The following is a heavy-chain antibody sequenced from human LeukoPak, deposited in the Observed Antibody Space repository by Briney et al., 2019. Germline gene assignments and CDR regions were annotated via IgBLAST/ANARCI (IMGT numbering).Heavy chain of an antibody. J-gene: IGHJ5*02. V-gene: IGHV3-30*18. CDR1: GFGFSSYG. CDR3: AKDGYWGSPGWFDP. D-gene: IGHD5-12*01. Sequence: GGPLKLSCLPSGFGFSSYGMHWVRQAPGKGRGGVAVMAYDGSNRYYADSVKGRFIISRDDSKNTLYLEMSSLKTEDTAVYYCAKDGYWGSPGWFDPWGQGTLVTVSS. CDR2: MAYDGSNR.